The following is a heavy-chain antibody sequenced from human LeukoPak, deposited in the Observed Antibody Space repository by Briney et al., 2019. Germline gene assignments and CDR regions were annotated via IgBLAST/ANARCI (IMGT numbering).Heavy chain of an antibody. V-gene: IGHV4-61*02. D-gene: IGHD5-12*01. CDR2: IYTSGST. CDR1: GGSISSGSYY. Sequence: NTSETLSLTCTVSGGSISSGSYYWSWIRQPAGKGLEWIGRIYTSGSTNYNPSLKSRVTISVDTSKNQFSLKLSSVTAADTAVYYCAREASLKAAYSGYDYPLWGQGTLVTVSS. CDR3: AREASLKAAYSGYDYPL. J-gene: IGHJ4*02.